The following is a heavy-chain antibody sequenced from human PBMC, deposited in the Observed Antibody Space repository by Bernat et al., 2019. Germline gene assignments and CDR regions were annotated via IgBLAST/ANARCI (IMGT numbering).Heavy chain of an antibody. J-gene: IGHJ3*02. V-gene: IGHV3-9*01. D-gene: IGHD6-19*01. Sequence: VQLVESGGGVVQSGRSLRLSCAASGFTFSTYVMHWVRQAPGKGLEWVSGISWNSGSIGYADSVKGRFTISRDNAKNSLYLQMNSLRAEDTALYYCAKTRIAVAFTDAFDIWGQGTMVTVSS. CDR2: ISWNSGSI. CDR1: GFTFSTYV. CDR3: AKTRIAVAFTDAFDI.